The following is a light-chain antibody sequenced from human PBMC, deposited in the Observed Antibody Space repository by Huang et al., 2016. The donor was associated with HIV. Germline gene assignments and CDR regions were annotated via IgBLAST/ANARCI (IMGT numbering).Light chain of an antibody. Sequence: DVVLTQSPLSLPVTLGQPASISCKSSHSLLHSDGNTYLNWFLQRPGQSPRRLIYKVSNRVFWVPARFSGSGSGAVFTLTISRVEADDIGVYYCMQGTHWPQTFGQGTKVEVK. CDR2: KVS. V-gene: IGKV2-30*02. J-gene: IGKJ1*01. CDR1: HSLLHSDGNTY. CDR3: MQGTHWPQT.